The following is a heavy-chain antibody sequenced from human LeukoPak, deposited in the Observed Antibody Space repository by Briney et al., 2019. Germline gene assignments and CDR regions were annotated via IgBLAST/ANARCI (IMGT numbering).Heavy chain of an antibody. V-gene: IGHV3-7*04. D-gene: IGHD3-22*01. CDR1: QFTFNIYW. CDR2: IKQDGSEK. J-gene: IGHJ3*02. Sequence: GGSLRLSCAASQFTFNIYWMTWVRQAPGKGLEWVANIKQDGSEKYYVDSVKGRFTISRDNAKNSLYLQMNSLRAEDTAVYYCARDSSGYYYPDAFDIWGQGTMVTVSS. CDR3: ARDSSGYYYPDAFDI.